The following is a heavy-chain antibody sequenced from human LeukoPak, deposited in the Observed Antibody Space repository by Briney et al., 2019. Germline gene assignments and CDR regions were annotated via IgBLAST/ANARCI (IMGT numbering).Heavy chain of an antibody. CDR3: ARDQGYYDSSGYDY. V-gene: IGHV3-66*01. Sequence: GGSLRLSCAASGFTFSNYDMQWVRQAPGKGLEWVSVIYSGGSTYYADSVKGRFTISRDNSKNTLYLQMNSLRAEDTAVYYCARDQGYYDSSGYDYWGQGTLVTVSS. CDR1: GFTFSNYD. J-gene: IGHJ4*02. D-gene: IGHD3-22*01. CDR2: IYSGGST.